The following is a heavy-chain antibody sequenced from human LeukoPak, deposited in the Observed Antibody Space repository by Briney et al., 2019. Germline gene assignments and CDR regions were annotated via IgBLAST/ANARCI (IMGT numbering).Heavy chain of an antibody. CDR2: INPNSGGT. CDR1: GYTFTGYY. J-gene: IGHJ4*02. V-gene: IGHV1-2*02. CDR3: ARSLRALSGYQLY. Sequence: GASVKVSCKASGYTFTGYYMHWVRQAPGQGLEWMGWINPNSGGTNYAQKFQGRVTMTRDSSISTAYMELSRLRSDDTAVYYCARSLRALSGYQLYWGQGTLVTVSS. D-gene: IGHD3-22*01.